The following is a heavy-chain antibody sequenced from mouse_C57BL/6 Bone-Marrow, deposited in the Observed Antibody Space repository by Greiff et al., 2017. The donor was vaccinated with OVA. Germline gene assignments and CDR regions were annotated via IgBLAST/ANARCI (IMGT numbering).Heavy chain of an antibody. Sequence: EVKVVESGGGLVQPGGSLSLSCAASGYTFTDYYMSWVRQPPGKALEWLGFIRNKANGNTTEYSASVKGQFTISRDNTQSILYLQMNALRAEDSAAYYCARYKLGGIDYWGRGTTLAVSS. D-gene: IGHD4-1*01. CDR1: GYTFTDYY. CDR3: ARYKLGGIDY. V-gene: IGHV7-3*01. J-gene: IGHJ2*01. CDR2: IRNKANGNTT.